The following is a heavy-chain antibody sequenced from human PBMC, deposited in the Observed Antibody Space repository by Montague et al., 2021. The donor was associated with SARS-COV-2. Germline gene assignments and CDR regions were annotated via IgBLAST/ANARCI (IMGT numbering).Heavy chain of an antibody. Sequence: SLRLSCAASGFTFSSYAMHLVRQAPGKGLEYVSAICIHGGSTYYANSVKGRFTISRDNSKNMLYLQMGSLRADDMAVYYCARDVSMFWSGFHYYYYMDVWGKVTTVTVSS. CDR3: ARDVSMFWSGFHYYYYMDV. J-gene: IGHJ6*03. CDR1: GFTFSSYA. CDR2: ICIHGGST. D-gene: IGHD3-3*01. V-gene: IGHV3-64*01.